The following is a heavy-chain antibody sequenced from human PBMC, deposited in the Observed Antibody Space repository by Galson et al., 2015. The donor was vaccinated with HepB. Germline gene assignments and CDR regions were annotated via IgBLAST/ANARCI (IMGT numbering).Heavy chain of an antibody. CDR1: GGSISSGSYY. D-gene: IGHD3-22*01. J-gene: IGHJ3*02. Sequence: TLSLTCTVSGGSISSGSYYWSWIRQPAGKGLEWIGRIYTSGSTNYNPSLKSRVTMSVDTSKNQFSLKLSSVTAADTAVYYCARGVLVTTMIVVVSDAFDIWGQGTMVTVSS. CDR3: ARGVLVTTMIVVVSDAFDI. CDR2: IYTSGST. V-gene: IGHV4-61*02.